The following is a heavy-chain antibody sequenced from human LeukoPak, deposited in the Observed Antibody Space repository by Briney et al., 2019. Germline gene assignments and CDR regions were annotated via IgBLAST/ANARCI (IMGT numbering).Heavy chain of an antibody. V-gene: IGHV2-5*01. Sequence: SGPTLVKPTQTLTLTCTFSGFLLSTSGVGVGWIRQPPGKALEWLALIYWNDDKRYSPSLKSRLTITKDTSKNQVVLTMTNMDPVDTATYYCARDSGGYHFDYWGQGTLVTVSS. J-gene: IGHJ4*02. CDR2: IYWNDDK. CDR1: GFLLSTSGVG. D-gene: IGHD6-25*01. CDR3: ARDSGGYHFDY.